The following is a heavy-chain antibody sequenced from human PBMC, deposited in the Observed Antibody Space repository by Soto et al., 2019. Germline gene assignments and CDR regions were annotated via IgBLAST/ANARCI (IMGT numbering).Heavy chain of an antibody. D-gene: IGHD2-2*02. J-gene: IGHJ4*02. CDR2: IYHSGST. V-gene: IGHV4-4*02. CDR3: ARLGYCSSTSCYTYDY. Sequence: QVQLQESGPGLVKPSGTLSLTCAVSGGSISSSNWWSWVRQPPGKGLEWIGEIYHSGSTNYNPSLKSRVTISVDKSKSQCALKLSSVTAADTAVYYCARLGYCSSTSCYTYDYWGQGTLVTVSS. CDR1: GGSISSSNW.